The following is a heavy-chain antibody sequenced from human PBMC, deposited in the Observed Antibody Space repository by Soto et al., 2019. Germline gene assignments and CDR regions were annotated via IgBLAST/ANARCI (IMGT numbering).Heavy chain of an antibody. CDR2: INRDGSST. CDR1: GFTFSSYW. V-gene: IGHV3-74*01. CDR3: ARLGPYGSESYSFRYNWFGP. Sequence: PGGSLRLSCAASGFTFSSYWMHWVRQAPGKGLVWVSRINRDGSSTTYADSVKGRFTISRDNSKNTVYLQMNSLRPEDTAVYYCARLGPYGSESYSFRYNWFGPWGQGTLVTVS. J-gene: IGHJ5*02. D-gene: IGHD3-10*01.